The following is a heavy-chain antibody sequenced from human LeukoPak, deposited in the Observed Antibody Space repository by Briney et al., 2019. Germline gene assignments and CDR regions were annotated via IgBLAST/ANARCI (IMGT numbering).Heavy chain of an antibody. CDR3: AAGDSSGYYPRTIN. CDR2: ISGSGGST. D-gene: IGHD3-22*01. CDR1: GFTFSSYA. Sequence: GGSLRLSCAASGFTFSSYAMSWDRQAPGKGLEWVSAISGSGGSTYYADSVKGRFTISRDNSKNTLYLQMNSLRAEDTAVYYCAAGDSSGYYPRTINWGQGTPVTVSS. J-gene: IGHJ4*02. V-gene: IGHV3-23*01.